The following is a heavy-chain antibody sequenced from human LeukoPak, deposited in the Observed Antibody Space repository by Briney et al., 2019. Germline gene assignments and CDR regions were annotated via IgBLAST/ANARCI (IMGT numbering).Heavy chain of an antibody. CDR2: IYSGGST. CDR1: GFTVSSNY. D-gene: IGHD3-16*02. Sequence: GGSLRLSCAASGFTVSSNYMSWVRQAPGKGLEWVSVIYSGGSTYYADSVKGRFTISRDSSKNMLYVQMNSLRVEDTAVYYCVGASRRWPRKKGVDYWGQGTLVIVSS. CDR3: VGASRRWPRKKGVDY. J-gene: IGHJ4*02. V-gene: IGHV3-53*01.